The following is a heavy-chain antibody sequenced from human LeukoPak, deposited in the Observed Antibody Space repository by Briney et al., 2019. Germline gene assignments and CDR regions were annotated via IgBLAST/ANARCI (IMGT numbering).Heavy chain of an antibody. Sequence: PSETLSLTCAVYGGSFSGYYWSWIRQPPGKGLEWIGEINHSGSTNYNPSLKSRVTISVDTSKNQFSLKLSSVTAADTAVYYCARGPPYYYDSSGKTEGVYYGGQGTLVTVSS. D-gene: IGHD3-22*01. CDR3: ARGPPYYYDSSGKTEGVYY. V-gene: IGHV4-34*01. CDR2: INHSGST. J-gene: IGHJ4*02. CDR1: GGSFSGYY.